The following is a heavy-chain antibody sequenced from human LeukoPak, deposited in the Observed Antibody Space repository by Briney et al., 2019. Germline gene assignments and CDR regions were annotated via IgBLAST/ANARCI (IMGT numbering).Heavy chain of an antibody. CDR2: FDPEDGET. V-gene: IGHV1-24*01. D-gene: IGHD6-6*01. CDR1: GYTLTELS. J-gene: IGHJ4*02. CDR3: ATVGIASSSPFDY. Sequence: SVKVSCKVSGYTLTELSMHWVRQAPGKGLEWMGGFDPEDGETIYAQKFQGRVTMTEDTSTDTAYMELSSLRSEDTAVYYCATVGIASSSPFDYWGQGTLVTVSS.